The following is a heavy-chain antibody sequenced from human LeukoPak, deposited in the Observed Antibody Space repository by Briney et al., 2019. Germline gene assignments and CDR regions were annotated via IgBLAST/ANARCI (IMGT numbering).Heavy chain of an antibody. D-gene: IGHD3-10*02. CDR1: GYTFTGYY. J-gene: IGHJ5*02. V-gene: IGHV1-2*02. Sequence: ASVKVSFKASGYTFTGYYMHWVRQAPGQGLEWMGWINPNSGGTNYAQKFQGRVTMTRDTSISTAYMELSRLRSDDTAVYYCARDWRIVREVIITFPYNWFDPWGQGTLVTVSS. CDR3: ARDWRIVREVIITFPYNWFDP. CDR2: INPNSGGT.